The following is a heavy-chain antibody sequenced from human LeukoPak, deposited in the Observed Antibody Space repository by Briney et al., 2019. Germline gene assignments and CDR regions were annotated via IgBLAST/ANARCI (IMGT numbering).Heavy chain of an antibody. Sequence: SETLSLTCTVSGGSISSYYWSWIRQPPGKGLEWIANIFYSGSPNYNPSLKSQVTISFDTSKTQFSLKLSSVTAADTAVYYCARGGIYYGSGSYYDYWGQGTLVTVSS. J-gene: IGHJ4*02. V-gene: IGHV4-59*12. D-gene: IGHD3-10*01. CDR2: IFYSGSP. CDR1: GGSISSYY. CDR3: ARGGIYYGSGSYYDY.